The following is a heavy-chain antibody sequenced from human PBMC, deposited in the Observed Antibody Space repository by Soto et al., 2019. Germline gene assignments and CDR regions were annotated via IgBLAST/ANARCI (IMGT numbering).Heavy chain of an antibody. V-gene: IGHV4-61*01. CDR3: ARVGVLEWTYYFDY. CDR1: GGSVSSGSYY. D-gene: IGHD3-3*01. J-gene: IGHJ4*02. Sequence: SETLSLTCTVSGGSVSSGSYYWSWIRQPPGKGLEWIGYIYYSGSTNYNPSLKSRVTISVDTSKNQFSLKLSSVTAADTAVYYCARVGVLEWTYYFDYWGQGTLVTVSS. CDR2: IYYSGST.